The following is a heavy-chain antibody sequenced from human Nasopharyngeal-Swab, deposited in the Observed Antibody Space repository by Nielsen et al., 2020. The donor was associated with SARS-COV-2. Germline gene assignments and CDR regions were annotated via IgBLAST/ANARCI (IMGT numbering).Heavy chain of an antibody. CDR3: ARASITMIVVVDAFDI. J-gene: IGHJ3*02. Sequence: PGKGLEWIGYIYYSGSTYYNPSLKSRVTISVDTSKNQFSLKLSSVTAADTAVYYRARASITMIVVVDAFDIWGQGTMVTVSS. CDR2: IYYSGST. V-gene: IGHV4-31*02. D-gene: IGHD3-22*01.